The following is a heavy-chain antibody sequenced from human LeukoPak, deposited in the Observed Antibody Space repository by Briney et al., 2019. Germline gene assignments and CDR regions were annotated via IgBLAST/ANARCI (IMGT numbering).Heavy chain of an antibody. D-gene: IGHD6-13*01. CDR1: GYTFTGYY. Sequence: ASVKVSCKASGYTFTGYYMHWVRQAPGQGLEWMGIINPSGGSTSYAQKFQGRVTMTRDTSTSTVYMELSSLRSEDTAVYYCARADSSSWDYYYYGMDVWGQGTTVTVSS. CDR2: INPSGGST. CDR3: ARADSSSWDYYYYGMDV. V-gene: IGHV1-46*01. J-gene: IGHJ6*02.